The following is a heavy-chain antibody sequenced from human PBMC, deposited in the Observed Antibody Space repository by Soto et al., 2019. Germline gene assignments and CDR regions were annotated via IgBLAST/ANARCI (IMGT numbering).Heavy chain of an antibody. V-gene: IGHV4-39*01. CDR3: ARPSNDCGGDCTFVY. CDR2: IYYGETT. Sequence: QLQESGPGLVKPSETLSLTCTVSGGSISSSSYYWGWIRQPPGKGLEWIGSIYYGETTYYNPSLKSRVTISVDTSKNQFPLKLSSVTAADTAVYYCARPSNDCGGDCTFVYWGQGALVTVSS. J-gene: IGHJ4*02. CDR1: GGSISSSSYY. D-gene: IGHD2-21*02.